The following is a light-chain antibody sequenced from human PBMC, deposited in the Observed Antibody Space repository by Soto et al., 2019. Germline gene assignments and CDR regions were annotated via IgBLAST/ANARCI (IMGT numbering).Light chain of an antibody. CDR2: DAS. Sequence: DIQMTQSPSTLSASVGDRVTITCRASQGIRNWLAWYQQKPGKAPKLLIYDASTLDSGVPSRFRGSGSGTEFTLTISSLQPEDVATYYCQQFRGTFGQGTKVEIE. V-gene: IGKV1-5*01. CDR1: QGIRNW. CDR3: QQFRGT. J-gene: IGKJ1*01.